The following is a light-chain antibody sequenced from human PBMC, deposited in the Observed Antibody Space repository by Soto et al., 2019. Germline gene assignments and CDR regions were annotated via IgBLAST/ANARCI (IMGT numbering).Light chain of an antibody. J-gene: IGKJ2*01. CDR1: QSVSSSY. CDR2: GAS. Sequence: EIVLTQSPGTLSLSPGERATLSCRARQSVSSSYLAWYQQIPGQAPRLLIYGASSRATGIPARFSGSGSGTDFAFTLSRLEPEDYAVYYCQQYGSSPPYTFGQGTKLEIK. CDR3: QQYGSSPPYT. V-gene: IGKV3-20*01.